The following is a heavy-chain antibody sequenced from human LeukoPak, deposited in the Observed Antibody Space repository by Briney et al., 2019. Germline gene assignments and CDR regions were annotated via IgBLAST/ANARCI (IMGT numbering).Heavy chain of an antibody. J-gene: IGHJ4*02. D-gene: IGHD6-19*01. CDR1: GFAFSFFA. CDR3: AKSRHSSGWASFLDS. Sequence: PGGSLRLSCEASGFAFSFFAMSWLRQAPGKGLEWVSTINANSGTRSYAASVRGRFTICRDNSANTLHVRMDNLRADDAAVYFCAKSRHSSGWASFLDSWGQGTLVAVSS. CDR2: INANSGTR. V-gene: IGHV3-23*01.